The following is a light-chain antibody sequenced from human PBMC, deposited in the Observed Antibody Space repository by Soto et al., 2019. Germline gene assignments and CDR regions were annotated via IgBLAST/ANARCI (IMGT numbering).Light chain of an antibody. J-gene: IGKJ4*01. V-gene: IGKV3-20*01. CDR2: GAS. Sequence: EIVLTQSPGTLSLSPGERATLSCRASQSVSSSYLAWYPQKPGQAPSLLIYGASSRATGIPDRFSGSGSGTDFTLTISRLEPEDFAVYYCQQYVSSLTFGGGTKVEIK. CDR1: QSVSSSY. CDR3: QQYVSSLT.